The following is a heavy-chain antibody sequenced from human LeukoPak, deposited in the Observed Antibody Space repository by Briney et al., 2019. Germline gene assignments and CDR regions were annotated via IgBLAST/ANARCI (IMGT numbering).Heavy chain of an antibody. CDR2: INWNGGST. CDR3: ARGGGIGFDY. D-gene: IGHD3-16*01. V-gene: IGHV3-20*04. CDR1: GFTFSSYG. Sequence: GGSLRLSCAASGFTFSSYGMSWVRQAPGKGLEWVSGINWNGGSTGYADSVKGRFTISRDNAKNSLYLQMNSLRAGDTAVYYCARGGGIGFDYWGQGTLVTVSS. J-gene: IGHJ4*02.